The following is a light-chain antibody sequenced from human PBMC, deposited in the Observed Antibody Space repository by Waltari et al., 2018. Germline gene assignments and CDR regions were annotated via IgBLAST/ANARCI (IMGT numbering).Light chain of an antibody. CDR1: GSNIGAGFD. CDR2: GNN. V-gene: IGLV1-40*01. CDR3: QSYDSSLTGSWV. J-gene: IGLJ3*02. Sequence: QSVLTQQPSVSGAPGQRVTISCTGSGSNIGAGFDVHWYQQLPGTAPKPLVYGNNSRPSGVPDRFSASKSGTSASLAITGLQAEDEADYYCQSYDSSLTGSWVFGGGTKLTVL.